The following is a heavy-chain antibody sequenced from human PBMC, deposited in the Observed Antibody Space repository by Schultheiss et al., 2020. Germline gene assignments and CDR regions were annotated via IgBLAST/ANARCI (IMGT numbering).Heavy chain of an antibody. CDR3: AKAVFCSGDGCSRYYYYGLDV. J-gene: IGHJ6*02. CDR1: GFMFSSYA. CDR2: LTGGGATT. V-gene: IGHV3-23*01. D-gene: IGHD2-15*01. Sequence: GGSLRLSCAASGFMFSSYAMTWVRQAPGKGLEWVSALTGGGATTYYAESVKGRFTISRDNSKNTLYLQMNSLRAEDTAVYYCAKAVFCSGDGCSRYYYYGLDVWGQGTTVTVSS.